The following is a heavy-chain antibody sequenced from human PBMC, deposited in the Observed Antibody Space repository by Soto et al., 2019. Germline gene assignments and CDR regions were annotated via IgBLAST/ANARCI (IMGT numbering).Heavy chain of an antibody. J-gene: IGHJ4*02. CDR2: ISYDGSNK. V-gene: IGHV3-30*18. CDR3: AKDRSGILDY. CDR1: GFTFSSYG. D-gene: IGHD5-18*01. Sequence: GGSLRLSCAASGFTFSSYGMHWVRQAPGKGLEWVAVISYDGSNKYYADPVKGRFTISRDNSKNTLYLQMNSLRAEDTAVYYCAKDRSGILDYWGQGTLVTVSS.